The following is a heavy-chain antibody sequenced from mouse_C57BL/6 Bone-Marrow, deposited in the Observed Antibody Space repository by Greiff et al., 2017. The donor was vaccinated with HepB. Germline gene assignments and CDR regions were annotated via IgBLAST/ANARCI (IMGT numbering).Heavy chain of an antibody. CDR3: ARPPFTGYWFAY. CDR2: INSDGGST. V-gene: IGHV5-2*01. Sequence: DVMLVESGGGLVQPGESLKLSCESNEYEFPSHDMSWVRKTPEKRLELVAAINSDGGSTYYPDTMERRFIISRDNTKKTLYLQMSSLRSEDTALYYCARPPFTGYWFAYWGQGTLVTVSA. D-gene: IGHD3-1*01. CDR1: EYEFPSHD. J-gene: IGHJ3*01.